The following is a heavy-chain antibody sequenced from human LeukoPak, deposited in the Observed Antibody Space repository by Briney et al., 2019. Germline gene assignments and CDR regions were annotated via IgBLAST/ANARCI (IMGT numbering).Heavy chain of an antibody. D-gene: IGHD3-10*01. J-gene: IGHJ4*02. CDR3: ARLGRQMEFY. CDR2: IYYSGST. Sequence: SETLSLTCTVSGGSISSYYWSWIRQPPGKGLEWIGYIYYSGSTNYNPSLKSRVTISVDTSKNQFSLKLSSVTAADTAVYYCARLGRQMEFYWGQGTLVTVSS. CDR1: GGSISSYY. V-gene: IGHV4-59*08.